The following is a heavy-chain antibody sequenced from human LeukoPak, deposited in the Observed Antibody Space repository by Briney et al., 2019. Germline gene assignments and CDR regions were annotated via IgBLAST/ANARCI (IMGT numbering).Heavy chain of an antibody. CDR1: GGSFSGYY. Sequence: RSSESLSLTCAVYGGSFSGYYWSWIRQPPGKGLEWIGEINHSGSTNYNPSLRSRVTISVDTSKNQFSLKLSAVTAADTAVYYCARGGAHYYDSSGYRTPFDPWGQGTRVSVPS. V-gene: IGHV4-34*01. J-gene: IGHJ5*02. D-gene: IGHD3-22*01. CDR3: ARGGAHYYDSSGYRTPFDP. CDR2: INHSGST.